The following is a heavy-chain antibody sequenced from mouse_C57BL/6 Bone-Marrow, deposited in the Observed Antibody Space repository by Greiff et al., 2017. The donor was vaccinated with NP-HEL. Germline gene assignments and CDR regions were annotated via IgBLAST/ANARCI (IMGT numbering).Heavy chain of an antibody. CDR3: ARYGYYDAMDY. V-gene: IGHV1-20*01. CDR1: GYSFTGYF. D-gene: IGHD2-2*01. J-gene: IGHJ4*01. Sequence: EVQRVESGPELVKPGDSVKISCKASGYSFTGYFMNWVMQSHGKSLEWIGRINPYNGDTFYNQKFKGKATLTVDKSSSTAHMELRSLTSEDSAVYYCARYGYYDAMDYWGQGTSVTVSS. CDR2: INPYNGDT.